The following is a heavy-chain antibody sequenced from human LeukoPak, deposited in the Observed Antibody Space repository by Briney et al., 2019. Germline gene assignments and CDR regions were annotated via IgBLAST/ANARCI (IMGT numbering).Heavy chain of an antibody. D-gene: IGHD5-18*01. Sequence: ASVKVSCKASGYTITSYCVHWVRQAPGQGLEWMGVIRPDSSAQTFQGRVTLTRDTSTSTVYKELSSLRSEDSAIYYCVSDYTAMFTGCDYWGQGTPVTVSS. V-gene: IGHV1-46*03. CDR3: VSDYTAMFTGCDY. CDR2: IRPD. J-gene: IGHJ4*02. CDR1: GYTITSYC.